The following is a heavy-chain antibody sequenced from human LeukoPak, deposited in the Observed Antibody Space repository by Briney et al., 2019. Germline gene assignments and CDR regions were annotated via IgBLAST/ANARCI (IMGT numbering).Heavy chain of an antibody. V-gene: IGHV3-66*01. J-gene: IGHJ5*02. CDR3: ARESGITMLRGAHTP. CDR2: IYSGGST. CDR1: GFTVSSNY. D-gene: IGHD3-10*01. Sequence: GGSLRLSCAASGFTVSSNYMSWVRQAPGKGLEWVSVIYSGGSTYYADSVKGRFTISRDNAKNSLYLQMNSLRAEDTAVYYCARESGITMLRGAHTPWGQGILVTVSS.